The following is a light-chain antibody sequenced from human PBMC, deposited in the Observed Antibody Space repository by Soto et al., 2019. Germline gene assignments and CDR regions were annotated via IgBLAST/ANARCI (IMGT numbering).Light chain of an antibody. CDR2: DVN. Sequence: QSVLTQPASVSGSPGQSITISCTGTRSDIGGYNFVSWYQQHPGEVPKLILYDVNVRPSGVSNRFSGSKSGNTASLTISGLQAEDEAEYYCTSWTTSTTMIFGGGTKLTVL. J-gene: IGLJ2*01. CDR1: RSDIGGYNF. CDR3: TSWTTSTTMI. V-gene: IGLV2-14*03.